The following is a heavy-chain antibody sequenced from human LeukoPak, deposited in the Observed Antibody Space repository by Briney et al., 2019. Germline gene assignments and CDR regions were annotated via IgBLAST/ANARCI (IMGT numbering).Heavy chain of an antibody. D-gene: IGHD5-12*01. CDR3: ARESDSGYVWDY. V-gene: IGHV3-7*01. CDR1: GFNSSSYW. J-gene: IGHJ4*02. Sequence: GGSLRLSCAASGFNSSSYWISWVRQAPGKGLEWVANIKQDGSEKYYVDSVKGRFTISRDNAKNSLYLQMNSLRAEDTAVYYCARESDSGYVWDYWGQGTLVTVSS. CDR2: IKQDGSEK.